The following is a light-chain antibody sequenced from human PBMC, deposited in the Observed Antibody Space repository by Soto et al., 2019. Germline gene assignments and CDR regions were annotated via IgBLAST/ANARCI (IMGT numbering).Light chain of an antibody. Sequence: EIVLTQSPGTLSLSPGERATLSCRASQSVSSSYLAWYQQKPGQAPRLLIYGASSRATGIPDRFSGSGSGTEFTLTISRLEPEDFAVYYCQLYGSSPIFTFGPGTKVDIK. J-gene: IGKJ3*01. CDR3: QLYGSSPIFT. CDR1: QSVSSSY. CDR2: GAS. V-gene: IGKV3-20*01.